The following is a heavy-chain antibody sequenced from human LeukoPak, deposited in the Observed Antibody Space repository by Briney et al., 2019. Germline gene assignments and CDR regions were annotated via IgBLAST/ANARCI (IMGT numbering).Heavy chain of an antibody. CDR3: TRDINWNYGY. D-gene: IGHD1-7*01. Sequence: ASVKVSCKASGYTFTDSYMDWVRQAPGQGLEWMGWINPNSGDTNYAQKFQGRVTMTRDTSISTAYMELSRLTSDDTAVYHCTRDINWNYGYWGQGTLVTVSS. V-gene: IGHV1-2*02. J-gene: IGHJ4*02. CDR1: GYTFTDSY. CDR2: INPNSGDT.